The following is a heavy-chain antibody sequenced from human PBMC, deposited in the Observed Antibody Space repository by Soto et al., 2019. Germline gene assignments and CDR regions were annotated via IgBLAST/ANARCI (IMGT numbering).Heavy chain of an antibody. V-gene: IGHV3-30-3*01. Sequence: QVQLVESGGGVVQPGRSLRLSCAASGFIFSPYTMHWVRQTPGKGLEWVAVISYDGSNKYYADSVKGRFTISRDNSKNALYLQMNSLRAEDTAVYYCAREYYYDSSGYIRYWGPGTLVTVSS. CDR1: GFIFSPYT. D-gene: IGHD3-22*01. J-gene: IGHJ4*02. CDR3: AREYYYDSSGYIRY. CDR2: ISYDGSNK.